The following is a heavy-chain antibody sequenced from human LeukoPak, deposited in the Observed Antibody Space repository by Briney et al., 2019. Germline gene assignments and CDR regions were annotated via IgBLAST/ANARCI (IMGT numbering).Heavy chain of an antibody. CDR2: IYYSGST. CDR1: GGSISSYY. D-gene: IGHD1-26*01. Sequence: SETLSLTCTVSGGSISSYYWSWIRQPPGKGLEWIGYIYYSGSTNYNPSLKSRVTISVDTSRNQFSLILSSVTAADTAVYYCARHRWELNAFDIWGQGTMVTVSS. J-gene: IGHJ3*02. V-gene: IGHV4-59*08. CDR3: ARHRWELNAFDI.